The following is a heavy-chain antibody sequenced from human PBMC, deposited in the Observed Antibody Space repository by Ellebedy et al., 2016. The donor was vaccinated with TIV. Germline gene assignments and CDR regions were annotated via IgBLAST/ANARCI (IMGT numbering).Heavy chain of an antibody. V-gene: IGHV3-23*01. CDR1: GFTFDSYA. J-gene: IGHJ4*01. D-gene: IGHD1-1*01. Sequence: GESLKISCAASGFTFDSYAMFWVRQAPGKGLEWVSGISYVSISTYYADSVKGRFTISRDNSKNTVYLHMNSLRAEDMAVYYCAKGQGQWNDVGFDYWGQGTLVTVSS. CDR2: ISYVSIST. CDR3: AKGQGQWNDVGFDY.